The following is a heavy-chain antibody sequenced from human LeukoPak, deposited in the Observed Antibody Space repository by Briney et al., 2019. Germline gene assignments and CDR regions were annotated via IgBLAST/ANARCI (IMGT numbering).Heavy chain of an antibody. D-gene: IGHD2-2*01. CDR2: IYTSGST. V-gene: IGHV4-4*07. CDR3: AREVVVASHDAFDI. J-gene: IGHJ3*02. Sequence: SETLSLTCTVSGGSISSYYWSWLRQPAGKGLEWIGRIYTSGSTNYNPSLKSRVTISVDTSKNQFSLKLSSVTAADTAVYYCAREVVVASHDAFDIWGQGTMVTVSS. CDR1: GGSISSYY.